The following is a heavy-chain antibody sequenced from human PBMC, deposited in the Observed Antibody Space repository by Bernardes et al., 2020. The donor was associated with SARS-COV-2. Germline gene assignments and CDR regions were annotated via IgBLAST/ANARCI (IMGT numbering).Heavy chain of an antibody. D-gene: IGHD3-22*01. CDR3: ARIFYYDDSSYYYHFDY. V-gene: IGHV4-31*03. J-gene: IGHJ4*02. Sequence: SEPLSLTCSVSGDSIANLHYYWSWLLQLPGKGLECIGYIYHSGSSYSSPSLQSRISMSIDASKNQFSLRLNSVTAADTAVYYCARIFYYDDSSYYYHFDYWGQGALVTVSS. CDR2: IYHSGSS. CDR1: GDSIANLHYY.